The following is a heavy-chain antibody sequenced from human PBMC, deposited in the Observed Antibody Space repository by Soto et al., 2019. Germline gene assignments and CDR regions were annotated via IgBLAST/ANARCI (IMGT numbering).Heavy chain of an antibody. J-gene: IGHJ5*01. CDR1: GYTFTAYY. CDR3: ARSSGSYSKWFDS. V-gene: IGHV1-2*02. Sequence: ASVKVSCKTSGYTFTAYYMHWLRQAPGHGLEWLGWTSPRTGGAKYSHKFQGRVSMTRNTSITTAYMELTGLSTDDTAVYYCARSSGSYSKWFDSWGRGTLVTVSS. CDR2: TSPRTGGA. D-gene: IGHD3-10*01.